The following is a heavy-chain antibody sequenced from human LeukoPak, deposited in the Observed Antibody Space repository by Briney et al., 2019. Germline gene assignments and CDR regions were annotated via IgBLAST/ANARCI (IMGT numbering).Heavy chain of an antibody. CDR1: GYTFTGYY. Sequence: ASVKVSCKASGYTFTGYYMHWVRQAPGQGLEWMGWINPNSGGTNYSQKFQGWVTMTRDTSISTAYMELSRLRSDDTAVYYCARGAIQYFDWLPSAEYFQHWGQGTLVTVSS. CDR2: INPNSGGT. V-gene: IGHV1-2*04. CDR3: ARGAIQYFDWLPSAEYFQH. D-gene: IGHD3-9*01. J-gene: IGHJ1*01.